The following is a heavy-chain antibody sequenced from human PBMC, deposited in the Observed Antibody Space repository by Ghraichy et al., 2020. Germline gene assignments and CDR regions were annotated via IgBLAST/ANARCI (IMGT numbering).Heavy chain of an antibody. V-gene: IGHV4-61*01. CDR2: IYYTGNT. CDR1: GASVSSAYHY. CDR3: ATHASMTYDSFDI. Sequence: SETLSLTCNVSGASVSSAYHYWSWIRQPPGKGLEWIAYIYYTGNTDYNPSLKSRLAISMDTSKNQFSLQLSSLTAADTAMYYCATHASMTYDSFDIWGQGTLVTVSS. D-gene: IGHD2-2*01. J-gene: IGHJ3*02.